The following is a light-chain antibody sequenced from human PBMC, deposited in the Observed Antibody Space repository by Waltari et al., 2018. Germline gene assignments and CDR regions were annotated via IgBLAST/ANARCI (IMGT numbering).Light chain of an antibody. CDR1: SSDIGAYDS. V-gene: IGLV2-14*03. J-gene: IGLJ2*01. CDR3: SSYTTSGTLV. CDR2: HVT. Sequence: QSALTQPVSVSGSLGQSITLSCTGSSSDIGAYDSFSWYQQQPGRAPTLMIFHVTERPSGISNRFSGSNPGNTASLTISGLQTEDEADYYCSSYTTSGTLVFGGGTKLTIL.